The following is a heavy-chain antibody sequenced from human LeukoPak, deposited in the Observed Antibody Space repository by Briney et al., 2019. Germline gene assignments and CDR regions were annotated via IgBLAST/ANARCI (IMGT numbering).Heavy chain of an antibody. CDR1: GGSISNSNYY. D-gene: IGHD3-3*01. J-gene: IGHJ4*02. Sequence: SETLSLTCTVSGGSISNSNYYWGWIRQPPGKGLEWIGNFYYSGDTYYNPSLKSRVTISVDTSKNHFSLKLSSVTAADTAVYYCARGGPNFWSGFFGYWGQGTLVTVSS. V-gene: IGHV4-39*02. CDR2: FYYSGDT. CDR3: ARGGPNFWSGFFGY.